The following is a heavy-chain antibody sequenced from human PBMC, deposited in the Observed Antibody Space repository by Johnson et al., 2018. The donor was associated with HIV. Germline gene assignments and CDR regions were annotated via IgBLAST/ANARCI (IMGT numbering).Heavy chain of an antibody. CDR2: INSDGGST. CDR1: GVRFSSSW. Sequence: EKLVESGGGLVQPGGSLRLSCTASGVRFSSSWMHWVRQAPGKGLVWGSRINSDGGSTAYADSVKGRFTISRENTKDTAVYYCARDGRDLVTRGSFDIWGQGTMVTVSS. V-gene: IGHV3-74*03. J-gene: IGHJ3*02. D-gene: IGHD5-24*01. CDR3: DI.